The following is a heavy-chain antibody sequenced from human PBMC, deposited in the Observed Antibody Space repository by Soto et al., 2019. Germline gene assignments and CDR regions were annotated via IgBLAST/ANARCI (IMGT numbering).Heavy chain of an antibody. CDR3: ASHSSSWWVNAFDI. CDR1: GYTFTDYW. Sequence: GESLKISCKGSGYTFTDYWIGWVRQLPGKGLEWMGIIYPGDSDTRYSPSFQGHVTITVDKSTSTAYLQWNTLKASDTAMYYCASHSSSWWVNAFDIWGQGTMVTVSS. D-gene: IGHD6-13*01. V-gene: IGHV5-51*01. J-gene: IGHJ3*02. CDR2: IYPGDSDT.